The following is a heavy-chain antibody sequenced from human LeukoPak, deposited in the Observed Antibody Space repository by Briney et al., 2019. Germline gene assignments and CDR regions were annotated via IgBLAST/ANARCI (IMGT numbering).Heavy chain of an antibody. CDR2: ISPTGAGT. CDR1: GFTFSSYA. Sequence: GGSLRLSCAASGFTFSSYAMSWVRQAPGKGLEWVSAISPTGAGTYYADSVKGLFTISRDNSKNTLYLQMNSLRAEDTAVYYCAKYTERAFDIWGQGTMVTVSS. J-gene: IGHJ3*02. D-gene: IGHD2-2*02. CDR3: AKYTERAFDI. V-gene: IGHV3-23*01.